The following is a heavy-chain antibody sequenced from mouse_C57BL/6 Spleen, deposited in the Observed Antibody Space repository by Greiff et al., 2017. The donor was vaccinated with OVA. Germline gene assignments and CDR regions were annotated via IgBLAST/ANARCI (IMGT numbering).Heavy chain of an antibody. CDR3: ARTGTGYYFDY. D-gene: IGHD4-1*01. Sequence: LVESGAELVRPGTSVKVSCKASGYAFTNYLIEWVKQRPGQGLEWIGVINPGSGCTNYNEKFKGKATLTADKSSSTAYMQLSSLTSEDSAVYFCARTGTGYYFDYWGQGTTLTVSS. CDR2: INPGSGCT. CDR1: GYAFTNYL. J-gene: IGHJ2*01. V-gene: IGHV1-54*01.